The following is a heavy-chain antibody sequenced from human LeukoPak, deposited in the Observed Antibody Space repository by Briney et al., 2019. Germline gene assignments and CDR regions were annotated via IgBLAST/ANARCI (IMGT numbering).Heavy chain of an antibody. D-gene: IGHD5-18*01. V-gene: IGHV3-23*01. CDR3: AKCESNYGNDALDI. CDR2: IRGGGAVT. J-gene: IGHJ3*02. Sequence: GGSLRLSCAASGFTFSNYAMNWVRQAPGKGPEWVSYIRGGGAVTHYAESVKGRFTISRDNFNNILYLQMSSLRAEDTAVYYCAKCESNYGNDALDIWAKGQWPPSLQ. CDR1: GFTFSNYA.